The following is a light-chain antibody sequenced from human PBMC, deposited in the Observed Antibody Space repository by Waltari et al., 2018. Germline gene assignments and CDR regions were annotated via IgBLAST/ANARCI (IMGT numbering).Light chain of an antibody. J-gene: IGKJ3*01. Sequence: EIVLTQSPATLSLSPGERAPPSCMASQSVSSYLAWYQQKPGQAPRLLIYDASNRATGIPARFSGSGSGTDFTLTISSLEPEDFAVYYCQQRSNWPPFTFGPGTKVDIK. V-gene: IGKV3-11*01. CDR3: QQRSNWPPFT. CDR1: QSVSSY. CDR2: DAS.